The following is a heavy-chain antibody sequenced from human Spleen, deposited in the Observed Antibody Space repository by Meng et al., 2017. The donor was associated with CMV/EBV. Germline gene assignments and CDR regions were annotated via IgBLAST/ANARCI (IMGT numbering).Heavy chain of an antibody. CDR3: ARGVVVAAILGY. V-gene: IGHV3-11*01. CDR2: ISNSGSNI. CDR1: GFTFSDYY. D-gene: IGHD2-15*01. Sequence: SLKISCAASGFTFSDYYMTWIRQAPGKGLEWVSCISNSGSNIYYADSVKGRFTISRDNAKNSLYLQMNSLRAEDTAVYYCARGVVVAAILGYWGQGTLVTVSS. J-gene: IGHJ4*02.